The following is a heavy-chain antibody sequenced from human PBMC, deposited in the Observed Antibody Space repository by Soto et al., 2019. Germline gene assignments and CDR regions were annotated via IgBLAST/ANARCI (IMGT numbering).Heavy chain of an antibody. V-gene: IGHV1-18*01. CDR3: ASVVRGVRGPNWFDP. J-gene: IGHJ5*02. CDR1: GYTFTSYG. Sequence: QVQLVQSGAEVKKPGASVKVSCKASGYTFTSYGISWVRQAPGQGLEWMGWISAYNGNTNYAQKLQGRVTMTTDTSTRPAYMELRSLRSDDTAVYYCASVVRGVRGPNWFDPWGQGTLVTVSS. CDR2: ISAYNGNT. D-gene: IGHD3-10*01.